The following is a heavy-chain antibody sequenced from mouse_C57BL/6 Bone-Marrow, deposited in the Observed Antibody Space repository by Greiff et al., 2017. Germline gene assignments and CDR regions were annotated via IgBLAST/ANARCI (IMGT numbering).Heavy chain of an antibody. CDR1: GFTFSSYG. V-gene: IGHV5-6*01. J-gene: IGHJ3*01. CDR2: ISSGGSYT. D-gene: IGHD2-3*01. CDR3: ARLGGYYVAWFAY. Sequence: EVKLVESGGDLVKPGGSLKLSCAASGFTFSSYGMSWVRQTPDKRLEWVATISSGGSYTYYPDSVKGRFTISRDNAKNTLYLQMSSLKSEDTAMYYCARLGGYYVAWFAYWGQGTLVTVSA.